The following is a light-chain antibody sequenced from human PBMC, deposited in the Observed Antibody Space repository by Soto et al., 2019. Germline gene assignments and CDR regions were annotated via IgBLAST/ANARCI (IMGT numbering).Light chain of an antibody. Sequence: QSALTQPASVSGSPGQSITISCTGTSSDVGGYNYVSWYQQHPGKAPKLMIYDVSNRPPGVSNRFSGSKSGNTASLTISGLPAQDEADYYCSSYTSSSTLFGTGTKLTVL. CDR3: SSYTSSSTL. J-gene: IGLJ1*01. V-gene: IGLV2-14*01. CDR1: SSDVGGYNY. CDR2: DVS.